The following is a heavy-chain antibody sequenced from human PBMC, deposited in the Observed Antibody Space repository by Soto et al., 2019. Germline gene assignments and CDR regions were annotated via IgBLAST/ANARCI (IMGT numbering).Heavy chain of an antibody. CDR3: ARDPEVFGVVITEGGTVY. D-gene: IGHD3-3*01. Sequence: ASVKVSCKASGYTFTSYAMHWVRQAPGQRLEWMGWINAGNGNTKYSQKFQGRVTITRGTSASTAYMELSSLRSEDTAVYYCARDPEVFGVVITEGGTVYWGKGPLVTVSS. V-gene: IGHV1-3*01. CDR2: INAGNGNT. CDR1: GYTFTSYA. J-gene: IGHJ4*02.